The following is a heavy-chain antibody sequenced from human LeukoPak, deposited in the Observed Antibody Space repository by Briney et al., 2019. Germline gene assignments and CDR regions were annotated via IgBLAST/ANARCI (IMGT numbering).Heavy chain of an antibody. CDR1: RFTFHDYA. V-gene: IGHV3-9*03. CDR3: AKDIGSTGWYYFDH. J-gene: IGHJ4*02. D-gene: IGHD2-2*01. CDR2: ITWNSGSI. Sequence: GGCLRLSCAASRFTFHDYAMHWVRQALRKGVEWVSGITWNSGSIGYADSVKGRFTISRDNAKNSLYLQMNSLRAEDMALYYCAKDIGSTGWYYFDHWGQGTLVTVSS.